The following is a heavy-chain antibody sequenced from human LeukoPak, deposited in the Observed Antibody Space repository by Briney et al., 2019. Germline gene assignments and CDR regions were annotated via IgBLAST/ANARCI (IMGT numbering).Heavy chain of an antibody. CDR3: ARANYYYDSSGSLPY. V-gene: IGHV3-30-3*01. CDR2: ISYDGSNK. Sequence: GGSLRLSCAASGFTFSSYAMHWVRQAPGKGLEWVAVISYDGSNKYYADSVKGRFTISRDNSKNTLYLQMNSLRAEDTAVYYCARANYYYDSSGSLPYWGQGTLVTVSS. CDR1: GFTFSSYA. J-gene: IGHJ4*02. D-gene: IGHD3-22*01.